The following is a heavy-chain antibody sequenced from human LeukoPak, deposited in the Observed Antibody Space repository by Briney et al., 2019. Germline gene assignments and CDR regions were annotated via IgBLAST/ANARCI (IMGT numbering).Heavy chain of an antibody. CDR2: IKQDGSEK. V-gene: IGHV3-7*01. D-gene: IGHD1-1*01. J-gene: IGHJ5*02. CDR1: GFTFRNYR. Sequence: GGSLRLSCAASGFTFRNYRMHWGPQAPGAGLELVANIKQDGSEKYYVDSVKGRFTISRDNARNSLDLQMNSLSVEDSAVYYCATSPRGTGHRWGQGTLVTVSS. CDR3: ATSPRGTGHR.